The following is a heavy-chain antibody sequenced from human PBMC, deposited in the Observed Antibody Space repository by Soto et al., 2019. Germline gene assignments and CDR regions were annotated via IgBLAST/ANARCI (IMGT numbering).Heavy chain of an antibody. J-gene: IGHJ4*02. CDR1: GGSISSGGYY. D-gene: IGHD3-10*01. Sequence: PSETLSLTCTVSGGSISSGGYYWSWIRQPPGKGLEWIGYIYYSGSTYYNPSLKSRVTISVDTSKNQFSLKLSSVTAADTAVYYCARDRGVPGIFDYWGQGTLVTVSS. CDR3: ARDRGVPGIFDY. V-gene: IGHV4-30-4*01. CDR2: IYYSGST.